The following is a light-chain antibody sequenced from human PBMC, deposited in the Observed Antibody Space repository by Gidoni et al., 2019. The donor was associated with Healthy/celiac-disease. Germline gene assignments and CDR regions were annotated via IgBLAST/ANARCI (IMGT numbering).Light chain of an antibody. J-gene: IGKJ4*01. V-gene: IGKV1-39*01. CDR2: AAS. Sequence: DIQITQSPSSLSASVGDRVTITCRASQSISSYLNWYQQKPGKAPKLLIYAASSLQSGVPSRFSGSGSGTDFTLTISSLQPEDFATYYCQQSYNTPLTFGGXTKVEIK. CDR3: QQSYNTPLT. CDR1: QSISSY.